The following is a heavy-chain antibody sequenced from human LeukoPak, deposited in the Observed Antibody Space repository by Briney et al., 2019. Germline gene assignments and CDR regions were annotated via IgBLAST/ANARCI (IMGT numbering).Heavy chain of an antibody. J-gene: IGHJ5*02. V-gene: IGHV3-53*01. CDR1: GFTVSSNY. CDR3: ARSPRSPYSYGSFWFDP. D-gene: IGHD5-18*01. Sequence: GGSLRLSCAASGFTVSSNYMSWVRQAPGKGLEWVSVIYSGGSTYYADSVKGRFTISRDNSKNTLYLQMNSLRAKDTAVYYCARSPRSPYSYGSFWFDPWGQGTLVAVSS. CDR2: IYSGGST.